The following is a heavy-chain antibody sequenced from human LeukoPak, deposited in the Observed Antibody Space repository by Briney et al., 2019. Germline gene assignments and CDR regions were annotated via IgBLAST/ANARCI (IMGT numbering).Heavy chain of an antibody. V-gene: IGHV5-10-1*01. Sequence: GESLKISCKGSGYSFTSYWIGWVRQMPGKGLEWMGKIALSDSSATYSPSFQGHVTISVDKSINTAYLHWSSLQASDTAMYYCTWGTSSTKIDFWGQGTLVTVSS. J-gene: IGHJ4*02. CDR1: GYSFTSYW. D-gene: IGHD3-16*01. CDR3: TWGTSSTKIDF. CDR2: IALSDSSA.